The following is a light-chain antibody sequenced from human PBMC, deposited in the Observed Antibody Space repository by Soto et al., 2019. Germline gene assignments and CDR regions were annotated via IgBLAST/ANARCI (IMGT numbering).Light chain of an antibody. CDR1: VLAKKY. Sequence: SSELTQPSSVSVSPGQTARITCSGDVLAKKYARWFQQKPGQAPVLVIYKDSERPSGIPERFSGSSSGTTVTLTISGAQVEDEADYYCYSAADNIGVFGGGTKVTVL. V-gene: IGLV3-27*01. CDR2: KDS. J-gene: IGLJ2*01. CDR3: YSAADNIGV.